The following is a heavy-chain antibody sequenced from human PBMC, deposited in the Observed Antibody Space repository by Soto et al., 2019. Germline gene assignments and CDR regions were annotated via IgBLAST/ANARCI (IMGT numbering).Heavy chain of an antibody. D-gene: IGHD3-10*01. J-gene: IGHJ6*02. CDR3: AAGFTSDELGYYGMDV. V-gene: IGHV1-58*02. Sequence: QMQLVQSGPEVKKPGTSVKVSCKASGFTITSSAMQWVRQARGQRLEWIGWIVVGSGNTNYAQKFQERVTITRDMSTSTAYMELSSLRSEDTAVYYCAAGFTSDELGYYGMDVWGQGTTVTVSS. CDR1: GFTITSSA. CDR2: IVVGSGNT.